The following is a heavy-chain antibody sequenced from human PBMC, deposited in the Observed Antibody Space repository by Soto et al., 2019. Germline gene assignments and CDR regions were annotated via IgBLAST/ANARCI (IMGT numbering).Heavy chain of an antibody. Sequence: QVQLVESGGGVVQPGRSLRLSCAASGFTFSSYGMHWVRQAPGKWLEWVAVIWNDGSNKYYADSVKGRFTISRDNSKNTLYLQMNSLRAEDTAVYYCASEYCSGGSCYYYGMDVWGQGTTVTVSS. V-gene: IGHV3-33*01. D-gene: IGHD2-15*01. J-gene: IGHJ6*02. CDR1: GFTFSSYG. CDR3: ASEYCSGGSCYYYGMDV. CDR2: IWNDGSNK.